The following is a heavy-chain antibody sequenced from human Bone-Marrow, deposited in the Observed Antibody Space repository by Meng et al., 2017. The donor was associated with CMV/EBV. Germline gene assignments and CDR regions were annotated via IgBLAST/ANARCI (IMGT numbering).Heavy chain of an antibody. J-gene: IGHJ4*02. Sequence: GESLKISCAASGFTFSSYWMHWVRQAPGKGLVWVSRVNSDESITSYADSVKGRFTVSRDNAKNTLYLQMSSLRAEDTAVYYCLRCTNTNCYDYWGQGTLVTLYS. V-gene: IGHV3-74*01. D-gene: IGHD2-8*01. CDR3: LRCTNTNCYDY. CDR1: GFTFSSYW. CDR2: VNSDESIT.